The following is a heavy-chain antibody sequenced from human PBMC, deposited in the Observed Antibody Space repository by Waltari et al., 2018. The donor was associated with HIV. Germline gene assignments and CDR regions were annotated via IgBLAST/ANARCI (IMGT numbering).Heavy chain of an antibody. CDR1: GGSIPRYY. J-gene: IGHJ5*02. CDR2: IYYSGRT. Sequence: QVELQESGPGLVKPSETLSLTCTVSGGSIPRYYWSWIRQSPGLGLEWIGHIYYSGRTTYNPSLKGRVIMSLDTSKNHISLNLRSLSAADTAVYYCARDLVVAAAEGFDPWGQGILVTVSS. CDR3: ARDLVVAAAEGFDP. D-gene: IGHD2-15*01. V-gene: IGHV4-59*01.